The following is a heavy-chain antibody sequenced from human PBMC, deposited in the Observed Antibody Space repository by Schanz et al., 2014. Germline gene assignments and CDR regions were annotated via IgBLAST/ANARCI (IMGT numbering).Heavy chain of an antibody. J-gene: IGHJ5*02. Sequence: VQLEQSGAEVKKPGASVKVSCKASGYTFTNYGVTWVRQAPGQGLEWMGWISANNGNTNYAQKVQGRVTMTTDTSTGTAYMELRSLRSDDTAVYYCARDRRRYCSTASCLHDNWFDPWGQGTLVIVSS. V-gene: IGHV1-18*01. CDR1: GYTFTNYG. D-gene: IGHD2-2*01. CDR2: ISANNGNT. CDR3: ARDRRRYCSTASCLHDNWFDP.